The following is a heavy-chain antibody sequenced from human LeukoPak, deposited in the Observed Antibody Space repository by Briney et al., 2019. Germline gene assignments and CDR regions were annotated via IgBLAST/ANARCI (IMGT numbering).Heavy chain of an antibody. D-gene: IGHD3-3*01. CDR3: AKDQKGSRFLEWLFDS. V-gene: IGHV3-30*18. CDR1: GFTFTSYA. Sequence: GGALRLFCSAFGFTFTSYALHWGRQAPGKGLGGGAAISYDGSIQFYADSVKGRFTISRDNSKNMLYLQMNSLSAEHTAVYYCAKDQKGSRFLEWLFDSWGQGTLVTVSS. J-gene: IGHJ4*02. CDR2: ISYDGSIQ.